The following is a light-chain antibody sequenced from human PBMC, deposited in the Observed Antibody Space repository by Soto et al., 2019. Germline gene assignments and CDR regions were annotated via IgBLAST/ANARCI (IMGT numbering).Light chain of an antibody. V-gene: IGLV6-57*04. CDR3: QSYDSFSVV. J-gene: IGLJ2*01. CDR1: GGSIASNH. CDR2: KND. Sequence: NFMLTQPHSVSEPPGKTVTISCTRSGGSIASNHVQWYQQRPGSAPTTVIYKNDQRPSGVPDRFSGSIDSSSNSASLTISGLKTEDEADFYCQSYDSFSVVFGGGTKLTVL.